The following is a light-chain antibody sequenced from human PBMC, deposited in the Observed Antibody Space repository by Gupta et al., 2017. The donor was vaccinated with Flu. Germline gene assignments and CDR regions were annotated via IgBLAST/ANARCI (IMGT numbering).Light chain of an antibody. J-gene: IGLJ2*01. CDR3: CSYAGSSTFVV. Sequence: SALTQPASVSGSPGQSLTISGTGTSSDVGSYNLVSWYQQHPGKAPKLMIYEGSKRPSGVSNRFSCSKSGNTASLTISGLQAEDEADYYCCSYAGSSTFVVFGGGTKLTVL. CDR1: SSDVGSYNL. CDR2: EGS. V-gene: IGLV2-23*03.